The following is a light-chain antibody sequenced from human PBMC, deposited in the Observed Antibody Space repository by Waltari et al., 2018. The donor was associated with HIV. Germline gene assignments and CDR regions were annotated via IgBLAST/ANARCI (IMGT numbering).Light chain of an antibody. J-gene: IGKJ1*01. CDR1: QSISSW. Sequence: DIQMTQSPSTVSASVGDRVIITCRASQSISSWLAWYQQKPGKAPKLLIYKASSLESGVPSRFSGSGSGTEFTLTISSLQPDDFATYYCQQYNTYSTFGQGTKVESK. CDR3: QQYNTYST. CDR2: KAS. V-gene: IGKV1-5*03.